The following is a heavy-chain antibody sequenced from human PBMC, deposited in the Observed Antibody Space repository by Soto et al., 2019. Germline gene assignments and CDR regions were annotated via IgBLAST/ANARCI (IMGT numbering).Heavy chain of an antibody. V-gene: IGHV3-49*03. Sequence: GGSLRLSCTASGFSFGDYALGWIRQAPWKGLEWVGFIKSKAFGGTTEYAASVKGRFTISRDDSKSIAYLQMNSLKTEDTALYYCAGRYCSGGSCWFNWFDPWGQGTLVTVSS. CDR2: IKSKAFGGTT. J-gene: IGHJ5*02. CDR3: AGRYCSGGSCWFNWFDP. D-gene: IGHD2-15*01. CDR1: GFSFGDYA.